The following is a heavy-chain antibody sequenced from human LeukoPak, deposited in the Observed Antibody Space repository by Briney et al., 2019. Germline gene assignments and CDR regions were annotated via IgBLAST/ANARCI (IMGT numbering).Heavy chain of an antibody. V-gene: IGHV5-51*01. J-gene: IGHJ4*02. D-gene: IGHD3-22*01. CDR1: GYSFTSYW. CDR3: ARVYYDSSDEASFDH. CDR2: IYPGDSDT. Sequence: GEPLKFSGKAPGYSFTSYWSGWVRQLPGKGLEWLGIIYPGDSDTRYSPSFQGQVTISADTSISTAYLQWRSLKASDTAMYYCARVYYDSSDEASFDHWGQGTLVTVSS.